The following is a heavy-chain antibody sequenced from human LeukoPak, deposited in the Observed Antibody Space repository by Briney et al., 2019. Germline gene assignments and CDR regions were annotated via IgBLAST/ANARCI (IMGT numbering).Heavy chain of an antibody. Sequence: GGSLRLSCAASGFTFSSYWMHWVRQAPGKGLVWVSRINSDGSSTSYADSVKGRFTISRDNAKNSLYLQMNSLRAEDTAVYYCARNLITMIVVVDAFDIWGQGTMVTVSS. V-gene: IGHV3-74*01. CDR2: INSDGSST. CDR3: ARNLITMIVVVDAFDI. J-gene: IGHJ3*02. D-gene: IGHD3-22*01. CDR1: GFTFSSYW.